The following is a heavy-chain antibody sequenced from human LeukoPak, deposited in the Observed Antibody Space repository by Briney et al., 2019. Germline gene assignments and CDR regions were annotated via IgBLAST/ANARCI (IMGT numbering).Heavy chain of an antibody. CDR3: ARHGYSSSWSYFDY. V-gene: IGHV3-66*04. CDR1: GFTVSSNY. Sequence: GGSLRLSCAASGFTVSSNYMSWVRQAPGKGLEWVSIIYSGGSTYYADSVKGRSTISRDNTKNTLYLQMNSLRAEDTAVYYCARHGYSSSWSYFDYWGQGTLVTVSS. J-gene: IGHJ4*02. CDR2: IYSGGST. D-gene: IGHD6-13*01.